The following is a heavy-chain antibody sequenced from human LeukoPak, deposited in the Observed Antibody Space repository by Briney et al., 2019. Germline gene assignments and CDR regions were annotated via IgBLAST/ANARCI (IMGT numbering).Heavy chain of an antibody. D-gene: IGHD3-16*01. V-gene: IGHV3-30-3*01. Sequence: GRSLILSCAASGFTFSSYAMHWVRQAPGKGLEWVAVISYDGSNKYYADSVKGRFTISRDNSKNTLYLQMNSLRAEDTAVYYCARDIMITFGGVANWFDPWGQGTLVTVSS. CDR3: ARDIMITFGGVANWFDP. J-gene: IGHJ5*02. CDR2: ISYDGSNK. CDR1: GFTFSSYA.